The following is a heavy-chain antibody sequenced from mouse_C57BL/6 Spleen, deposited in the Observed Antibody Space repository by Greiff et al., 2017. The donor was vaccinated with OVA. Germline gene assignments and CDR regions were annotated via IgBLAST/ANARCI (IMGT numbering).Heavy chain of an antibody. J-gene: IGHJ4*01. CDR1: GFSLTSYG. CDR2: IWSDGST. D-gene: IGHD2-5*01. Sequence: QVQLKQSGPGLVAPSQSLSITCTVSGFSLTSYGVHWVRQPPGKGLEWLVVIWSDGSTTYNSALKSRLSISKDNSKSQVFLKMNSLQTDDTAMYYCARHEDSNYVVDYWGQGTSVTVSS. CDR3: ARHEDSNYVVDY. V-gene: IGHV2-6-1*01.